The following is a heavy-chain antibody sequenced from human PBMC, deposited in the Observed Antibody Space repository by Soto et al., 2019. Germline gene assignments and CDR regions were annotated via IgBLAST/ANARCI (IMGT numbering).Heavy chain of an antibody. Sequence: PGGSLRLSCAASGFTFSSYGMHWVRQAPGKGLEWVAVISYDGSSKYYADSVKGRFTISRDNSKNTLYLQMNSLRAEDTAVYYCAKDIRGYSYGEGYFDYWGQGTLVTVSS. CDR3: AKDIRGYSYGEGYFDY. D-gene: IGHD5-18*01. V-gene: IGHV3-30*18. CDR2: ISYDGSSK. CDR1: GFTFSSYG. J-gene: IGHJ4*02.